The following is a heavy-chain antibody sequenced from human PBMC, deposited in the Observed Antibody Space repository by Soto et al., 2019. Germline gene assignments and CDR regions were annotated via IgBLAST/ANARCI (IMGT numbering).Heavy chain of an antibody. Sequence: SETLSLTCTVSDDSSSNYKWSWIRQPPGRRLEWIGYIDSNGGTSYNPSLQSRVTISIDTSTKQFFLKLSSVTAADTAVYYCVRQGFGRLHGLVDVWGQGTTVTVAS. D-gene: IGHD3-10*01. V-gene: IGHV4-59*08. CDR1: DDSSSNYK. CDR2: IDSNGGT. CDR3: VRQGFGRLHGLVDV. J-gene: IGHJ6*02.